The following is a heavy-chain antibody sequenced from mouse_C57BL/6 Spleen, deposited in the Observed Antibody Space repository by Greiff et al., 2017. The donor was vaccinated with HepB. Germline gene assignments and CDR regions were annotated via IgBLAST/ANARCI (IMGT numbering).Heavy chain of an antibody. D-gene: IGHD1-1*01. V-gene: IGHV5-6*01. CDR1: GFTFSSYG. CDR3: AKPFSTTAYYAMDY. Sequence: EVQLVESGGDLVKPGGSLKLSCAASGFTFSSYGMSWVRQTPDKRLEWVATISSGGSYTYYPDSVKGRFTISRDNAKNTLYLQMSSLTSEDTAMYYCAKPFSTTAYYAMDYWGKGTSVTVSS. CDR2: ISSGGSYT. J-gene: IGHJ4*01.